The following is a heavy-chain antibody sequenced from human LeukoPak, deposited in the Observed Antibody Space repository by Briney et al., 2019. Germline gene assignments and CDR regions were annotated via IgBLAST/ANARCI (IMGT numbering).Heavy chain of an antibody. CDR2: IYYSGST. CDR3: ARLYPAIRAFDI. CDR1: GGSISSGGYY. Sequence: ASETLSLTCTVSGGSISSGGYYWSWIRQHPGKGLEWIGYIYYSGSTYYNPSLKSRVTISVDTSKNQFSLKLSSVTAADTAVYYCARLYPAIRAFDIWGQGTMVTVSS. D-gene: IGHD3-16*02. V-gene: IGHV4-31*03. J-gene: IGHJ3*02.